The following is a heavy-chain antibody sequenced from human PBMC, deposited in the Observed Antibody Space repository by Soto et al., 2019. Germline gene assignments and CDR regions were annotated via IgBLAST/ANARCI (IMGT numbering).Heavy chain of an antibody. V-gene: IGHV1-69*01. CDR3: ASGLRAGPLKYYYGMDV. Sequence: QVQLVQSGAEVKKPGSSVKVSCKASGGTFSSYAISWVRQAPGQGLEWMGGIIPIFGTANYATKFQGRVTITADESTSTAYMELSSLRSEDTAVYYCASGLRAGPLKYYYGMDVWGQGTTVTVSS. J-gene: IGHJ6*02. D-gene: IGHD2-8*01. CDR2: IIPIFGTA. CDR1: GGTFSSYA.